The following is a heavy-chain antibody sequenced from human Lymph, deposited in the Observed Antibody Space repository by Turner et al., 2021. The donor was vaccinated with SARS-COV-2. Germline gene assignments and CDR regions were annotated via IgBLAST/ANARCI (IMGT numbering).Heavy chain of an antibody. V-gene: IGHV3-43*02. CDR1: GFTFDDYA. Sequence: EVQLVESGGGVVQPGGSLRLSCAASGFTFDDYAMHWVRQAPGKGLEWVSPISGDCGSTYYADSVKGRFTISRDDSKNSLYLQINSLRTEDTALYYCAKEGLSGRRLQFVPYFAYWGQGTLVSVSS. CDR2: ISGDCGST. D-gene: IGHD5-12*01. CDR3: AKEGLSGRRLQFVPYFAY. J-gene: IGHJ4*02.